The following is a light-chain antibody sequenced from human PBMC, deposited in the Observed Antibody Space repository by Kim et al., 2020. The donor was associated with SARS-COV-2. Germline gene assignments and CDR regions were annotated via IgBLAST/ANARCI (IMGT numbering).Light chain of an antibody. CDR3: LQHDKYPWT. CDR1: RSIAFH. Sequence: SVRDRVTITCRASRSIAFHLGWYQQEPGKAPQRLIYAASNLQNGVPSRFNGSRSGTEFTLTISTLQPEDFATYYCLQHDKYPWTFGQGTKVDI. CDR2: AAS. V-gene: IGKV1-17*01. J-gene: IGKJ1*01.